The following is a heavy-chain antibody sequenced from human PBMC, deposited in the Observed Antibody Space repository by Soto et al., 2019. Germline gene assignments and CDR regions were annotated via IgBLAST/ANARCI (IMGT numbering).Heavy chain of an antibody. CDR2: IQTDTGHP. Sequence: QVQLVQSGPEVKKPGASVKVSCKASGYTFLKYGINWVRQAPGQGLEWMGGIQTDTGHPNVAQKFQDXVATATXXSTGTAYMEMRRRRSGDTATYYCAQDRGYGYRFDHWGQGTLVTVSS. D-gene: IGHD3-16*01. CDR3: AQDRGYGYRFDH. V-gene: IGHV1-18*01. J-gene: IGHJ4*02. CDR1: GYTFLKYG.